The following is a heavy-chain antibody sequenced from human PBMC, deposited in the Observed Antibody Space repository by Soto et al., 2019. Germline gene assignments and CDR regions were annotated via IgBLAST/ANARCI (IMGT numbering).Heavy chain of an antibody. V-gene: IGHV4-4*02. Sequence: QVQLQESGPGLVKPSGTLSLTCAVSGGSISSSNWWSWVRQPPGKGLEWIGEIYHSGSTNYNPSLKRRVTISVDKSKNQFSLKLSSVTAADTAVYYWARVRGDFWSGPTINWFDPWGQGTLVTVSS. CDR1: GGSISSSNW. CDR3: ARVRGDFWSGPTINWFDP. CDR2: IYHSGST. D-gene: IGHD3-3*01. J-gene: IGHJ5*02.